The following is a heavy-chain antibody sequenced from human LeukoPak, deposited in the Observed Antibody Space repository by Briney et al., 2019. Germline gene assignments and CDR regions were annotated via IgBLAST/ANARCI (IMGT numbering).Heavy chain of an antibody. Sequence: GGSLRLSCAASGFTSSSYAMSWVRQAPVKGLEWVSAISGSGGSTYYADSVKGRFTISRDNSKNTLYLQMNSLRAEDTAVYYCAKVAMIVVVITDFDYWGQGTLVTVSS. CDR1: GFTSSSYA. CDR3: AKVAMIVVVITDFDY. D-gene: IGHD3-22*01. J-gene: IGHJ4*02. CDR2: ISGSGGST. V-gene: IGHV3-23*01.